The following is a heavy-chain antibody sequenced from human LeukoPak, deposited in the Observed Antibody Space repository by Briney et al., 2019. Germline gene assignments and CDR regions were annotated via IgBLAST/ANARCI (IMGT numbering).Heavy chain of an antibody. J-gene: IGHJ4*02. V-gene: IGHV3-33*01. CDR2: IWYDGTNI. D-gene: IGHD3-16*01. CDR3: ARDVPFGRLDY. Sequence: PGGSLRLSCAASGLSFSTFGMHWVRQAPGKGLEWVAFIWYDGTNINYADSVKGRFTIFRDISKNTLFLQMNSLRDEDTAVYYCARDVPFGRLDYWGQGTLVTVSS. CDR1: GLSFSTFG.